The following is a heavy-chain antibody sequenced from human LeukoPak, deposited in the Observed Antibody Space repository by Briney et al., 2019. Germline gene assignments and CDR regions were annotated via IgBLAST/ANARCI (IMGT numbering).Heavy chain of an antibody. V-gene: IGHV4-30-4*01. Sequence: SQTLSLTCTVSGGSISSGDYYWSWNRQPPGQALEWIGNIYYSGSTYYNPSLKSRVTISVDTSKNQLSLKLSSVTAADTAVYYCASSFYYDSSETGNWFDPWGQGTLVTVSS. CDR2: IYYSGST. D-gene: IGHD3-22*01. CDR3: ASSFYYDSSETGNWFDP. J-gene: IGHJ5*02. CDR1: GGSISSGDYY.